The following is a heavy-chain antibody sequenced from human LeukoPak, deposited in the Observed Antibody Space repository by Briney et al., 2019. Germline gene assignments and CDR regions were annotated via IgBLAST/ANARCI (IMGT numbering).Heavy chain of an antibody. CDR2: IIPNSGGT. D-gene: IGHD6-13*01. J-gene: IGHJ3*02. Sequence: GASVKVSGKASGYTFIDYSMHWVRQAPAQGLQWMGWIIPNSGGTNHAQKFQGRVSMTRDTSISTAYLELNRLTSDDTAIYFCAREKAGRDGTFDIWGQGTVVTVSS. V-gene: IGHV1-2*02. CDR1: GYTFIDYS. CDR3: AREKAGRDGTFDI.